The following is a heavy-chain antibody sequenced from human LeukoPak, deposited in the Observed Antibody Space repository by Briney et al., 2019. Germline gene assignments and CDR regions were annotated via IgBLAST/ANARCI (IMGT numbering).Heavy chain of an antibody. J-gene: IGHJ6*04. V-gene: IGHV4-59*01. Sequence: SETLSLTCSVSGFYICCYYWLWLGPPPGKGLMEIEYLYYSGSTNYNPSLKSQVTISVDTSKNQFSLQLSSVTAADTAVYYCASDRPNFDPYYGMDVWGKGTTVTVSS. CDR1: GFYICCYY. CDR2: LYYSGST. D-gene: IGHD3-9*01. CDR3: ASDRPNFDPYYGMDV.